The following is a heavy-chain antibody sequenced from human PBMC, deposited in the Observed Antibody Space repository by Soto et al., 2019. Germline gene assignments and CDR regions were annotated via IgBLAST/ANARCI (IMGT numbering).Heavy chain of an antibody. CDR1: GFPFSTYA. Sequence: SLRLSCAASGFPFSTYAMHGVRQAPGKGLEWVAVVWYDGTDKNYADSVKGRFTTSRDNSKSTLYLQMDHLRVEDTGVYHCARTDCSSSDCPRDLVGAVTMDYWGQGTPVTVSS. CDR3: ARTDCSSSDCPRDLVGAVTMDY. V-gene: IGHV3-33*01. CDR2: VWYDGTDK. J-gene: IGHJ4*02. D-gene: IGHD2-2*01.